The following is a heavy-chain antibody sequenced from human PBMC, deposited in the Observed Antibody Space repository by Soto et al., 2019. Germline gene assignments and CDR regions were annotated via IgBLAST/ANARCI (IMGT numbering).Heavy chain of an antibody. J-gene: IGHJ5*02. CDR1: GGSVSGYY. D-gene: IGHD2-21*02. CDR3: ARAPNFVVVTVGRFDP. CDR2: INHSGST. Sequence: SETLSVTCAVCGGSVSGYYWSWIRQPPGKGLEWIGEINHSGSTNYTPSLKSRVTISVDTSKNQFSLKLSSVTAADTAVYYCARAPNFVVVTVGRFDPWGQGTLVTVS. V-gene: IGHV4-34*01.